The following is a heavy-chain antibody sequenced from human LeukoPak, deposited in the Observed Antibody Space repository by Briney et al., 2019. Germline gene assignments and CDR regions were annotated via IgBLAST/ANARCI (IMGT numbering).Heavy chain of an antibody. CDR3: AKDHIGIYSSSWYRFDY. V-gene: IGHV3-23*01. J-gene: IGHJ4*02. D-gene: IGHD6-13*01. CDR2: ISGSGGST. CDR1: GFTFSSYA. Sequence: GGSLRLSCAASGFTFSSYAMSWVRQAPGKGLEWVSAISGSGGSTYYADSVKGRFTISRDNSKNTLYLQMNSLRAEDTAVYYCAKDHIGIYSSSWYRFDYWGQGTLVTVSS.